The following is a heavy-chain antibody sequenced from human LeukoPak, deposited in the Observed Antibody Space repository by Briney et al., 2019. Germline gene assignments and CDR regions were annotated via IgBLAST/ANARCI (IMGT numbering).Heavy chain of an antibody. D-gene: IGHD6-19*01. CDR2: ISGSGGST. CDR1: GFTFSSYA. J-gene: IGHJ4*02. Sequence: GGSLRLSCAASGFTFSSYAMSWVRQAPGKGLQWVSGISGSGGSTYYADSVKGRFTISRDNSKNTLYVQMNSLRADDTAVYYCAKEPRSSGWFLTFDYWGQGTLVTVSS. V-gene: IGHV3-23*01. CDR3: AKEPRSSGWFLTFDY.